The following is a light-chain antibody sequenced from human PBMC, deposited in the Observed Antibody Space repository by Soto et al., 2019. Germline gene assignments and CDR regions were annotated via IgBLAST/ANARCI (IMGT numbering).Light chain of an antibody. V-gene: IGKV1-8*01. CDR3: QQYNRFSPRT. CDR1: QGISSY. J-gene: IGKJ1*01. Sequence: AIRMTQSPSSLSASTGDRVTITCRASQGISSYLAWYQQKPGKAPKLLIYAASTLQSGVPSRFSGSGSGTEFTLTISSLQPDDFATYYCQQYNRFSPRTFGQGTKVDI. CDR2: AAS.